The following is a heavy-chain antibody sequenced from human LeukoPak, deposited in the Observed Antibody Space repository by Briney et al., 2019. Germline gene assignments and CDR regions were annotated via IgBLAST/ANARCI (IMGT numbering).Heavy chain of an antibody. CDR1: GFTFSSYA. CDR2: ISSNGGST. J-gene: IGHJ4*02. CDR3: ARAASGYFDY. D-gene: IGHD3-10*01. Sequence: PGGSLRLSCAASGFTFSSYAMHWVRQAPGKGLEYVSAISSNGGSTYYANSVKGRFTISRDNSKNTPYLQMGSLRAEDMAVYYCARAASGYFDYWGQGTLVTVSS. V-gene: IGHV3-64*01.